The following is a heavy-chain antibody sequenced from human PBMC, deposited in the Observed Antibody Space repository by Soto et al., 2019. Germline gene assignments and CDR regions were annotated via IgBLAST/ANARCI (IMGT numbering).Heavy chain of an antibody. J-gene: IGHJ6*02. Sequence: QEQLVESGGGVVQPGRSLRLSCAPSGFTFSSYEMHWVRQAPCKGLEWVAFTSYDGSNNYYADSVKGRFTMSRDNSKNLLFLQMNNLRTEDTAVYHCVRQSTVYYYGVDVWGQGTTVTVSS. CDR3: VRQSTVYYYGVDV. V-gene: IGHV3-30*04. CDR2: TSYDGSNN. D-gene: IGHD4-17*01. CDR1: GFTFSSYE.